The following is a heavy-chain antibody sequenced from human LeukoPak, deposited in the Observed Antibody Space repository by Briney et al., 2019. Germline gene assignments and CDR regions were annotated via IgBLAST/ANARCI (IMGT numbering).Heavy chain of an antibody. J-gene: IGHJ5*02. CDR2: INPNSGGT. D-gene: IGHD2-15*01. Sequence: PMASVTVSCTASGYTFTGYYMHWVRQAPGQGLEWMGWINPNSGGTNYAQKFQGRVTMTRDTSISTAYMELSRLRSDDTAGYYCALEQGYCSGGSCYRWFDPWGQGTLVTVSS. V-gene: IGHV1-2*02. CDR1: GYTFTGYY. CDR3: ALEQGYCSGGSCYRWFDP.